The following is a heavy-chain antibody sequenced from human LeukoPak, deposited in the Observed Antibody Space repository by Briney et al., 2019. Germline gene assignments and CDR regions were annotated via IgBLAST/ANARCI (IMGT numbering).Heavy chain of an antibody. V-gene: IGHV1-18*01. D-gene: IGHD2-2*01. J-gene: IGHJ3*02. Sequence: ASVKVSCKASGYTFTSLGMSWLRQAPGQGLEWMGWIGGNSAYTNSAQKFQGRVTMTTDTSTNTAYMELRSLRSDDTAVYYCARDQYQLPLHDAFDIWGQGTMVTVSS. CDR1: GYTFTSLG. CDR2: IGGNSAYT. CDR3: ARDQYQLPLHDAFDI.